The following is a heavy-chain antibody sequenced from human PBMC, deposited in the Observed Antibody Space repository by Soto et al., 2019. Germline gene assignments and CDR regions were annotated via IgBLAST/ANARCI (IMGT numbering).Heavy chain of an antibody. CDR2: INPSGGST. CDR3: ARDDSSSSRFDP. J-gene: IGHJ5*02. V-gene: IGHV1-46*01. D-gene: IGHD6-6*01. Sequence: QVQLVQSGAEVKKPGASVKVSCKASGYTFTSYYIHWVRQAPGQGLEWMGIINPSGGSTTYAQKFQGRVTMTRDTSTSTVYMEVSSLRSEDTAVHYCARDDSSSSRFDPWGQGTLVTVSS. CDR1: GYTFTSYY.